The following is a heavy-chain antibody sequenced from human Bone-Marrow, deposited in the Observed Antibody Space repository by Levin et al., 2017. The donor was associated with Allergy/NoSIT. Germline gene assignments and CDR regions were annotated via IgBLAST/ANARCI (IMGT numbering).Heavy chain of an antibody. Sequence: GGSLRLSCAASGFTFSSYAMSWVRQAPGKGLEWVSAISGSGGSTYYADSVKGRFTISRDNSKNTLYLQMNSLRAEDTAVYYCAKDNPPNFAIQGWRVGAFDIWGQGTMVTVSS. CDR1: GFTFSSYA. D-gene: IGHD2-21*01. J-gene: IGHJ3*02. V-gene: IGHV3-23*01. CDR2: ISGSGGST. CDR3: AKDNPPNFAIQGWRVGAFDI.